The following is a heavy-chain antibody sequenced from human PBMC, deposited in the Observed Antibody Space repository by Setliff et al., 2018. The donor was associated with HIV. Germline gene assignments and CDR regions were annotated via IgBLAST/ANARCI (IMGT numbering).Heavy chain of an antibody. CDR2: IYYSGST. Sequence: NPSETLSLTCTVSGGSISSHYWSWIRQPPGKGLEWIGSIYYSGSTNYNPSLKSRVTISVDTSKNQFSLKLSSVTAADTAVYYCAREGEIRLGELSVDYWGQGTLVTVSS. D-gene: IGHD3-16*02. J-gene: IGHJ4*02. V-gene: IGHV4-59*11. CDR1: GGSISSHY. CDR3: AREGEIRLGELSVDY.